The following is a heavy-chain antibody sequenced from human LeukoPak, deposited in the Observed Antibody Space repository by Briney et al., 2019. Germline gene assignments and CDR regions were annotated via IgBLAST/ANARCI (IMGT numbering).Heavy chain of an antibody. V-gene: IGHV4-59*08. D-gene: IGHD4-23*01. CDR3: ARLNGGN. CDR2: IDYRGST. Sequence: SDTLSLTCTVGGGSISSYYWWWLRQPAGKGLEWIGYIDYRGSTAYNPSLTGRVAVSLDTSKNQFSLKPRSVTAADTAVYYCARLNGGNWGPGILVTVSS. J-gene: IGHJ4*02. CDR1: GGSISSYY.